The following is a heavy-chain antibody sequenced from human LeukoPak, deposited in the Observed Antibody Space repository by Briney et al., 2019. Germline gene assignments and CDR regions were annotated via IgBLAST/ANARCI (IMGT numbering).Heavy chain of an antibody. J-gene: IGHJ4*02. Sequence: SETLSLTCTVSGGSISSSSYYWGWIRQPPGKGLEWIGSIYYSGSTYYNPSLKGRVTISVDTSKNQFSLKLSSVTAADTAVYYCARTTVRGHYFDYWGQGTLVTVSS. CDR2: IYYSGST. CDR3: ARTTVRGHYFDY. CDR1: GGSISSSSYY. V-gene: IGHV4-39*07. D-gene: IGHD4-17*01.